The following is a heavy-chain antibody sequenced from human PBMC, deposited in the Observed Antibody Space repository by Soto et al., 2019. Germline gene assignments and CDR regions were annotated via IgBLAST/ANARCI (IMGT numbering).Heavy chain of an antibody. D-gene: IGHD6-13*01. V-gene: IGHV2-5*01. CDR1: GFSLSTSGVG. CDR2: IYWNDDK. CDR3: AHTTPGYSSSWYDY. Sequence: GPTLVNPTQTLTLTCTFSGFSLSTSGVGVGWIRQPPGKALEWLALIYWNDDKRYSSSLKSRLTITKDTSKNQVVLTMTNMDPVDTATYYCAHTTPGYSSSWYDYWGQGTLVTVSS. J-gene: IGHJ4*02.